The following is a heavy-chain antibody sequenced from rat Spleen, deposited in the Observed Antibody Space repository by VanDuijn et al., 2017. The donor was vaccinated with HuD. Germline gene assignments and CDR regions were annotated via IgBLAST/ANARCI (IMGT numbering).Heavy chain of an antibody. Sequence: EVQLMESGGGLVQPGRSMKLSCLASGFIFSDYGMAWVRQAPKKGLEWVATINYEGVKTYYRDSVKGRFTISRDNAKSTLYLQMNSLRSEDTATYYCTREPIFRGTHYFDYWGQGTLVTVSS. J-gene: IGHJ3*01. CDR2: INYEGVKT. V-gene: IGHV5-22*01. D-gene: IGHD4-3*01. CDR3: TREPIFRGTHYFDY. CDR1: GFIFSDYG.